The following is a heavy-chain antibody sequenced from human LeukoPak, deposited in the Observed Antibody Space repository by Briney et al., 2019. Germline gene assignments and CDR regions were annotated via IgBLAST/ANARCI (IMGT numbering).Heavy chain of an antibody. CDR1: GFTFSSYG. J-gene: IGHJ4*02. V-gene: IGHV3-23*01. Sequence: GGTLRLSCAASGFTFSSYGLSWVRQAQGKGLEWVSAISGSGGSTYYADSVKGRFTISRDNSKNTLYLQMNIPRAEDTAVYYCAKDRYRAVAVGGFNYWGQGTLVTVSS. CDR3: AKDRYRAVAVGGFNY. D-gene: IGHD6-19*01. CDR2: ISGSGGST.